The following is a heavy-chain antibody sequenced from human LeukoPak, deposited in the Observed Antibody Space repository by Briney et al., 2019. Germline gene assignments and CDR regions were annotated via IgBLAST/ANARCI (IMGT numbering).Heavy chain of an antibody. D-gene: IGHD1-26*01. CDR2: IYYISNT. V-gene: IGHV4-61*08. J-gene: IGHJ4*02. Sequence: PSETLSLTCSVSGGSVGSAGYYWSWIRQPPGGGLEWIGYIYYISNTNYNPSLKSRVTMSVDPSKNQFSLKLNSVTAADTAVYYCARTQSQSGSYRYYFGYRGQGTLVTVSS. CDR3: ARTQSQSGSYRYYFGY. CDR1: GGSVGSAGYY.